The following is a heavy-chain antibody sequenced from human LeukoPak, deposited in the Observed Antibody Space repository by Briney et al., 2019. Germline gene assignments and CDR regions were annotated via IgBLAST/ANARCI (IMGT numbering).Heavy chain of an antibody. CDR1: GFDFSRDA. D-gene: IGHD2-15*01. Sequence: PGGSLRLSCETSGFDFSRDAMHWVRQAPGKELEWVAVISYDGSNKYYADSVKGRFTISRDNSKNTLYLQMNSLRAEDTAVYYCASIGYCSGGSCYPSRYYYMDVWGKGTTVTVSS. J-gene: IGHJ6*03. CDR2: ISYDGSNK. CDR3: ASIGYCSGGSCYPSRYYYMDV. V-gene: IGHV3-30*04.